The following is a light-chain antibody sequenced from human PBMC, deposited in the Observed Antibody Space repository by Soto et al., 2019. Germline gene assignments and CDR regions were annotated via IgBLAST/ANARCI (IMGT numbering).Light chain of an antibody. CDR1: QSVTSN. J-gene: IGKJ4*01. Sequence: EVVLTQSPATLSLSPGKRATLSCRASQSVTSNLAWYQQKPGQAPRLLIYGASTRATGIPARFSGSGSQTEFTLTISSLQSEDFAVYYCQHYNNWPVTFGGGTKVDI. V-gene: IGKV3-15*01. CDR2: GAS. CDR3: QHYNNWPVT.